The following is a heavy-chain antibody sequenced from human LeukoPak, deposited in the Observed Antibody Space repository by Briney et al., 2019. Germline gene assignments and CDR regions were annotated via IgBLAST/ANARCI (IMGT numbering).Heavy chain of an antibody. CDR1: GGTFSSYT. CDR2: IIPILGIA. CDR3: TRDVSSSWEN. J-gene: IGHJ4*02. D-gene: IGHD6-13*01. V-gene: IGHV1-69*04. Sequence: PRSSVNVSCKASGGTFSSYTISWVRQAPGQGLEWMGRIIPILGIANYAQKLQGRVTITADKSTSTAYMELSSVRSEDTAVYCWTRDVSSSWENWGQGTLVTVSS.